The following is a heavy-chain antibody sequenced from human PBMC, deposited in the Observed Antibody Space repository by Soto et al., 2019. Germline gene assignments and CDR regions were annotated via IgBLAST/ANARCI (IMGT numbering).Heavy chain of an antibody. CDR1: GAAVSNGDYR. Sequence: SETLSLTCTVSGAAVSNGDYRWNWIRQPPGKGLEWIGDIYNDGSTHYNPSLKSRVTISVDTSKNQFSLRLSSVTAADTAVYYCARVREYSGYDMANRFDPWGQGTLVTAPQ. J-gene: IGHJ5*02. CDR2: IYNDGST. D-gene: IGHD5-12*01. V-gene: IGHV4-30-4*08. CDR3: ARVREYSGYDMANRFDP.